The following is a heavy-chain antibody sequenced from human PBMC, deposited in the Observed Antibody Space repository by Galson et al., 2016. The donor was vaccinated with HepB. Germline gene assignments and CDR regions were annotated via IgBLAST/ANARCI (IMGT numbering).Heavy chain of an antibody. CDR2: IGGNGGPT. V-gene: IGHV3-23*01. J-gene: IGHJ6*02. D-gene: IGHD3-22*01. CDR3: AKRMRHYARSGYYWWGGMDV. Sequence: GTGLDWVSLIGGNGGPTYYADSVRGRFTVSRDNSKNTLYLQMVSLRAEDTAVYYRAKRMRHYARSGYYWWGGMDVWGQGTTVTVSS.